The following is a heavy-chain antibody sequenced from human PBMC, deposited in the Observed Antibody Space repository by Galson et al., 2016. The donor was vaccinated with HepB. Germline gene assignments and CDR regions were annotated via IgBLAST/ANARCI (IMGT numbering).Heavy chain of an antibody. V-gene: IGHV1-69*13. CDR3: ARDLGTAVAGRDTFDI. J-gene: IGHJ3*02. CDR2: IIPFFATA. CDR1: GGTFESFA. Sequence: SVKVFCKASGGTFESFAISWVRQAPGQGLEWMGGIIPFFATANYAQKFRGRVTITADESTSTAYLELSSLRSDDTAVYYCARDLGTAVAGRDTFDIWGQGTMVTVSS. D-gene: IGHD6-19*01.